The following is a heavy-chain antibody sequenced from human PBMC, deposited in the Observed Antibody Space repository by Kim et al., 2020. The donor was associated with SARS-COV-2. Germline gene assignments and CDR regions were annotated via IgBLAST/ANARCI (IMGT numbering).Heavy chain of an antibody. Sequence: SSYIYYADSVTGRFTIARDNAKNSLYLKMNSRGAEDTAVYYCARGEPFDYWGQGTLVTVSS. V-gene: IGHV3-21*01. J-gene: IGHJ4*02. CDR3: ARGEPFDY. CDR2: SSYI. D-gene: IGHD2-21*01.